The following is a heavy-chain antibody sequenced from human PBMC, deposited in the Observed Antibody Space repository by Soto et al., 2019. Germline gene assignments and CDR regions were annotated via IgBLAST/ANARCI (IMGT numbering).Heavy chain of an antibody. J-gene: IGHJ5*02. CDR3: ARLHCNSPNCVPLDP. CDR1: GGSISSSGYY. V-gene: IGHV4-39*01. CDR2: IYYSGST. Sequence: PSETLSLTCTVSGGSISSSGYYWGWIRQPPGKGLERIGSIYYSGSTSYNPSLKSRVTMPVDTSKNQLSLKLSSVTAADTAVYYCARLHCNSPNCVPLDPWGQGTLVTVSS. D-gene: IGHD2-2*01.